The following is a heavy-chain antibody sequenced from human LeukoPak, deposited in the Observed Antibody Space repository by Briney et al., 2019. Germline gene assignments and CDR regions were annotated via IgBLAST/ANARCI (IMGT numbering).Heavy chain of an antibody. CDR2: INAGNGNT. D-gene: IGHD6-19*01. V-gene: IGHV1-3*03. J-gene: IGHJ4*02. CDR1: GYTFTSYA. Sequence: ASVKVSCKASGYTFTSYAMHWVRQAPGQRLEWMGWINAGNGNTKYSQEFQGRVTITRDTSASAVYMELSSLRSDDMAMYYCARVVRYSSGPLTDLLPYYFDYWGQGTLVTVSS. CDR3: ARVVRYSSGPLTDLLPYYFDY.